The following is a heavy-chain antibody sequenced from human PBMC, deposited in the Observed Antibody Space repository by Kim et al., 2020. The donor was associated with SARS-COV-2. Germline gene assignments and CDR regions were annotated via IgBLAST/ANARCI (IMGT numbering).Heavy chain of an antibody. CDR1: AYDFSSYW. J-gene: IGHJ4*02. V-gene: IGHV5-51*01. CDR2: IYPDDSDA. CDR3: ARLGVAVAGRGDYYFDF. D-gene: IGHD6-19*01. Sequence: GESLKISCKGSAYDFSSYWIGWVRQMPGRGLEWMGIIYPDDSDARYSGAFQGQVTISADKSIRTTYLEWHSLKASDSAMYYCARLGVAVAGRGDYYFDFWGLGTLVTVSS.